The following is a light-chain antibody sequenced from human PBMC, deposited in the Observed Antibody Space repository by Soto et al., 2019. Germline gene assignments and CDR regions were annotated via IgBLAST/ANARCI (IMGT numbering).Light chain of an antibody. CDR2: EVS. J-gene: IGLJ2*01. CDR3: SSYTSCSTRV. CDR1: RSDVGGYNY. V-gene: IGLV2-14*01. Sequence: QSALTQPASVSGSPGQSITISRTGTRSDVGGYNYVSWYQQHPGKAPKLMIYEVSNRPSGVSKRFSGSKSGNTASLTISGLQAEDEADYYCSSYTSCSTRVFGGGTKLTVL.